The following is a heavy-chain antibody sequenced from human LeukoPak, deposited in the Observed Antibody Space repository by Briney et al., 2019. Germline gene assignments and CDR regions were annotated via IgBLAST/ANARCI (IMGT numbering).Heavy chain of an antibody. CDR3: ARDSDSSGHYYMDYFDY. CDR1: GFTFTSYA. V-gene: IGHV3-21*01. CDR2: ISSSSRDI. J-gene: IGHJ4*02. D-gene: IGHD3-22*01. Sequence: PGGSLRPSCAASGFTFTSYAMNWVRQAPGKGLEWVSSISSSSRDINYADSVKGRFTISRDNAWNSLYLQMNSLRAEDTAVYYCARDSDSSGHYYMDYFDYWGQGALVTVSS.